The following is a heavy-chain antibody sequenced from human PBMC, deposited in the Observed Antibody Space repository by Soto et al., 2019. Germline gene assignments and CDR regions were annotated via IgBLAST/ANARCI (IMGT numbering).Heavy chain of an antibody. V-gene: IGHV4-34*01. Sequence: PSDTLSLTCAVYGGSFSGYYWSWIRQPPGKRLGWIGEINHSGSTNYNPSLKSRGTRSVDTAKNQFSLKLSSVTAADTAVYYCARRAPKGLRFLEWLPKSTTYYFEYWGQGTLVTVSS. J-gene: IGHJ4*02. CDR1: GGSFSGYY. D-gene: IGHD3-3*01. CDR2: INHSGST. CDR3: ARRAPKGLRFLEWLPKSTTYYFEY.